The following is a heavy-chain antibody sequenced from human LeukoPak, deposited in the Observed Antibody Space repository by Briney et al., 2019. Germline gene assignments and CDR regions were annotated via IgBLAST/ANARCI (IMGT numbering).Heavy chain of an antibody. Sequence: GGSLRLSCAASGFTFSSYSLNWVRQAPGKGLEWVSYVSSSSSTIYYADSVKGRFTISRDNAKNSLYLQMNSLRAEDTAVYYCARVIEENWNERYFDYWGQGTLVTVSS. V-gene: IGHV3-48*01. CDR1: GFTFSSYS. D-gene: IGHD1-1*01. CDR3: ARVIEENWNERYFDY. J-gene: IGHJ4*02. CDR2: VSSSSSTI.